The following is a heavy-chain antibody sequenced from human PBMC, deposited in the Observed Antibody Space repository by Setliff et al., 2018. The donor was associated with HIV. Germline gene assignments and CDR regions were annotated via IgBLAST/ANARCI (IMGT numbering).Heavy chain of an antibody. J-gene: IGHJ4*02. CDR3: ATTTHAYSTGWGPDY. Sequence: GESLTISCVGPGFSFSNYGMSWVRQAPGKGLEWVASISSDSNYIYYSDSVKARFTISRDNAKNSLYLQMSNLRAGDSAVYYCATTTHAYSTGWGPDYWGQGTRVTVSS. D-gene: IGHD6-19*01. V-gene: IGHV3-21*01. CDR2: ISSDSNYI. CDR1: GFSFSNYG.